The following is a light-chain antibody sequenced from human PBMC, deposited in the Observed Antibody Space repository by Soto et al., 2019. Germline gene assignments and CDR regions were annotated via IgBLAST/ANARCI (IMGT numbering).Light chain of an antibody. Sequence: DIQMTQSPSSLSASVGDRVTITCRASQSISSSLNWYQQKPGKAPDLLIYAASNLQSGVPSRFSGSGSGTDFTLTISSLQPEDFATYYCHLSYSSPHMYTSGKGNKLAIK. J-gene: IGKJ2*01. CDR1: QSISSS. CDR3: HLSYSSPHMYT. CDR2: AAS. V-gene: IGKV1-39*01.